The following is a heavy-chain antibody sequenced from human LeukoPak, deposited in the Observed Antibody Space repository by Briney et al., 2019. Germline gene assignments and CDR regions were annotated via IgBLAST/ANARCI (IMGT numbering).Heavy chain of an antibody. Sequence: SGTLSLTCAVSGGSISSSNWWSWVRQPPGKGLEWIGEIYHSGSTYYNPSLKSRVTISVDTSKNQFSLKLSSVTAADTAVYYCARQGDFYSSSWRVPGDYYMDVWGKGTTVTISS. V-gene: IGHV4-4*02. CDR2: IYHSGST. D-gene: IGHD6-13*01. CDR1: GGSISSSNW. J-gene: IGHJ6*03. CDR3: ARQGDFYSSSWRVPGDYYMDV.